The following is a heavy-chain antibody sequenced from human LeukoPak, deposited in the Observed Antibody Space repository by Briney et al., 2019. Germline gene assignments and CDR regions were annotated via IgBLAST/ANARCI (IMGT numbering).Heavy chain of an antibody. CDR3: ATVRPDYSFTLFDY. CDR1: GYTLTELS. V-gene: IGHV1-24*01. J-gene: IGHJ4*02. D-gene: IGHD2-15*01. CDR2: FDPEDGET. Sequence: ASVKVSCKVSGYTLTELSMHWVRQAPGKGLGWMGGFDPEDGETIYAQKFQGRVTMTEDTSTDTAYMELSSLRSEDTAAYYCATVRPDYSFTLFDYWGQGTLVTVSS.